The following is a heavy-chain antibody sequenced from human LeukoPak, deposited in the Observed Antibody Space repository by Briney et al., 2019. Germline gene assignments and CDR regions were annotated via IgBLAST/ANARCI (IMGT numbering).Heavy chain of an antibody. CDR1: GFTFDDYA. V-gene: IGHV3-9*01. J-gene: IGHJ4*02. D-gene: IGHD3-22*01. Sequence: PGRSLRLSCAASGFTFDDYAMHWVRQAPGKGLEWVSGISWNSGSIGYADSVKGRYTISRDSAKNSLYLQMNSLRAEDTALYYCAKSYYYDSSGYFDYWGQGTLVTVSS. CDR3: AKSYYYDSSGYFDY. CDR2: ISWNSGSI.